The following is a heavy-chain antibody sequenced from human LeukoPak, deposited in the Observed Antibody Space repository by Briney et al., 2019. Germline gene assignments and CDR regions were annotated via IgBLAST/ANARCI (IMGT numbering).Heavy chain of an antibody. CDR1: GGTFSSYA. D-gene: IGHD3-22*01. CDR2: IIPIFGTA. V-gene: IGHV1-69*05. J-gene: IGHJ4*02. CDR3: ARSVYYYDSSGYYLHDDY. Sequence: ASVKVSRKASGGTFSSYAISWVRQAPGQGLEWMGRIIPIFGTANYAQKFQGRVTITTDESTSTAYMELSSLRSEDTAVYYCARSVYYYDSSGYYLHDDYWGQGTLVTVSS.